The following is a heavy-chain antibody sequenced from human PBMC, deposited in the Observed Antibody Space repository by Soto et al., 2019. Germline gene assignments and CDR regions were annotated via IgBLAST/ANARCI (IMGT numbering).Heavy chain of an antibody. Sequence: GASVKVSCKASGYTFTGYYMRWVRQAPGQGLEWMGWINPNSGGTNYAQKFQGWVTMTRDTSISTAYMELSRLRSDDTAVYYCARDFQSSRVKDYYYYYGMDVWGQGTTVTVSS. CDR3: ARDFQSSRVKDYYYYYGMDV. CDR1: GYTFTGYY. V-gene: IGHV1-2*04. J-gene: IGHJ6*02. D-gene: IGHD6-13*01. CDR2: INPNSGGT.